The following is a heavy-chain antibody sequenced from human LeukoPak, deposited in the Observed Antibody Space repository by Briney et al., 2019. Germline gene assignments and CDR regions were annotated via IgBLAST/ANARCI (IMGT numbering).Heavy chain of an antibody. D-gene: IGHD6-6*01. V-gene: IGHV3-7*01. J-gene: IGHJ4*02. CDR2: IKQDGSEK. CDR3: ARGGLAARPGSHFDY. Sequence: GGSLRLSCAASGFTFSSYWMSWVRQAPGKGLEWVANIKQDGSEKYYVDSVKGRFTVSRDNAKNSLYLQMKSLRVEDTAVYYCARGGLAARPGSHFDYWGQGALVTVSS. CDR1: GFTFSSYW.